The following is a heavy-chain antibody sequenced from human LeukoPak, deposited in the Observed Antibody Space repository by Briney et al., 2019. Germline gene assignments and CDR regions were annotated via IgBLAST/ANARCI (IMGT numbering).Heavy chain of an antibody. J-gene: IGHJ4*02. Sequence: GGSLRLSCAASGFTFSRYDMNWLRQAPGKGLEGVSYINTDSSDIHYADSVKGRFTISRDNARNTLYLQLSSLRAEDSGVYYCARDTFQPGLIDSWGQGTLVTVSS. CDR3: ARDTFQPGLIDS. D-gene: IGHD2-2*01. CDR1: GFTFSRYD. CDR2: INTDSSDI. V-gene: IGHV3-21*05.